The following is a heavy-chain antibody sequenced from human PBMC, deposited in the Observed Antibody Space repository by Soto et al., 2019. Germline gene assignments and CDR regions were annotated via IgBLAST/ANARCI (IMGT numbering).Heavy chain of an antibody. V-gene: IGHV3-21*01. J-gene: IGHJ4*02. CDR1: GFTFSSYS. D-gene: IGHD3-10*01. CDR3: ARDFSSGWFGELFPIDY. CDR2: ISSSSSYI. Sequence: SGGSLRLSCAASGFTFSSYSMNWVRQAPGKGLEWVSSISSSSSYIYYADSVKGRFTISRDNAKNSLYLQMNSLRAEDTAVYYCARDFSSGWFGELFPIDYWGQGTLVTVSS.